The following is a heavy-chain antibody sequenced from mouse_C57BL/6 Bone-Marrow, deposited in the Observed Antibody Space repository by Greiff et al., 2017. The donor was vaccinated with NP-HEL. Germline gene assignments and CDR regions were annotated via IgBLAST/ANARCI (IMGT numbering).Heavy chain of an antibody. CDR1: GYTFTSYW. Sequence: QVQLQQPGAELVRPGSSVKLSCKASGYTFTSYWMHWVKQRPIQGLEWICNIDPSDSETHYNQKFKDKATLTVDKSSSTAYMQLSSLTSEDSAVYYCARSSFTTVEAWFAYWGQGTLVTVSA. CDR2: IDPSDSET. D-gene: IGHD1-1*01. J-gene: IGHJ3*01. V-gene: IGHV1-52*01. CDR3: ARSSFTTVEAWFAY.